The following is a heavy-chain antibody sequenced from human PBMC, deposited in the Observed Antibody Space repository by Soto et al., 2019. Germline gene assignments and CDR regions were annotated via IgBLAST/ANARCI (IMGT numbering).Heavy chain of an antibody. D-gene: IGHD3-10*01. Sequence: GGSLRLSCKGSGYSFTSYWIGWVRQMPGKGLEWMGIIYPGDSDTRYSPSFQGQVTISADKSISTAYLQWSSLKASDTAMYYCARHSTSILGSGSWGWFDPWGQGTLVTVSS. CDR3: ARHSTSILGSGSWGWFDP. CDR2: IYPGDSDT. J-gene: IGHJ5*02. CDR1: GYSFTSYW. V-gene: IGHV5-51*01.